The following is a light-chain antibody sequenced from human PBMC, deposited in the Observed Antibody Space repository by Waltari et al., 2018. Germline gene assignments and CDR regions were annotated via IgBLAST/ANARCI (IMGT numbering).Light chain of an antibody. J-gene: IGKJ2*01. Sequence: DIQMTQSPSTLPAYVGDTVTITFRASQSVSFWVAWYQQKPGTAPKLLIYKASDLKGEVPSRFSGSGEGTEFTLTITRVQADDFATYYCQQYNKYPYTCGPGTKVDVK. CDR2: KAS. CDR1: QSVSFW. V-gene: IGKV1-5*03. CDR3: QQYNKYPYT.